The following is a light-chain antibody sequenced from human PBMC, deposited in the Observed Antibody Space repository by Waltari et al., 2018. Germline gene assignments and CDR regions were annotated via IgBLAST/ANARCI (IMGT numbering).Light chain of an antibody. J-gene: IGKJ4*01. Sequence: DIQMTQSPSSVSASVGDRVTITCRASWDISRWLAWYQQKPGKAPKFLIYDASTLQRGVPSRFSGSGSGRECTLTITSLQPEDFSTYYCQQGNDFPLTFGGGTKVEMK. V-gene: IGKV1-12*01. CDR3: QQGNDFPLT. CDR2: DAS. CDR1: WDISRW.